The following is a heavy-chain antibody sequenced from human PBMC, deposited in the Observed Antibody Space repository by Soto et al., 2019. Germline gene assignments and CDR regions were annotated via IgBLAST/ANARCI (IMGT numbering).Heavy chain of an antibody. Sequence: EVQLLESGGGLVQPGGSLRLSCAASGFTFSSYAMRWVRQAPGKGLEWVSVISGSGGSTYYADSVKGRFTSSRDNSKNSLYLQMNSLRAEDAAVYDCAKRGAGHSFDYWGQGTLVTVSS. CDR1: GFTFSSYA. CDR3: AKRGAGHSFDY. V-gene: IGHV3-23*01. CDR2: ISGSGGST. D-gene: IGHD1-1*01. J-gene: IGHJ4*02.